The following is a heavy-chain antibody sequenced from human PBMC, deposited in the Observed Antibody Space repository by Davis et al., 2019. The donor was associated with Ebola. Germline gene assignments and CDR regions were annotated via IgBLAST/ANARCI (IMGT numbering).Heavy chain of an antibody. Sequence: GESLKISCAASGFTVSSNYMSWVRQAPGKGLEWVSVIYSGGSTYYADSVKGRFTISRDNSRNTLYLQMNSLRAEDTAVYYCASGGWELPHLDYWGQGTLVTVSS. CDR1: GFTVSSNY. J-gene: IGHJ4*02. D-gene: IGHD1-26*01. V-gene: IGHV3-66*02. CDR2: IYSGGST. CDR3: ASGGWELPHLDY.